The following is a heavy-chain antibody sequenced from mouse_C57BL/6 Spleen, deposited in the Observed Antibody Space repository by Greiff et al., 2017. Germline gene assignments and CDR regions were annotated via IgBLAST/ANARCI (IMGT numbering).Heavy chain of an antibody. CDR3: AIHYYGSRPWFAY. J-gene: IGHJ3*01. CDR2: ISSGGSYT. V-gene: IGHV5-6*01. Sequence: EVNLVESGGDLVKPGGSLKLSCAASGFTFSSYGMSWVRQTPDKRLEWVATISSGGSYTYYPDSVKGRFTISRDNAKNTLYLQMSSLKSEDTAMYYCAIHYYGSRPWFAYWGQGTLVTVSA. D-gene: IGHD1-1*01. CDR1: GFTFSSYG.